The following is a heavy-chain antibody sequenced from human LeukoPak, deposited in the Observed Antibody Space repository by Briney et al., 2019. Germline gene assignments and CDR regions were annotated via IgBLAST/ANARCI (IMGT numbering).Heavy chain of an antibody. J-gene: IGHJ3*02. D-gene: IGHD6-6*01. V-gene: IGHV3-30*18. Sequence: GGPLRLSCAASGFTFSSYGMHWVRQAPGKGLEWVAVISYDGSNKYYADSVKGRFTISRDNSKNTLYLQMNSLRAEDTAVYYCAKVLASQLGNDAFDIWGQGTMVTVSS. CDR3: AKVLASQLGNDAFDI. CDR2: ISYDGSNK. CDR1: GFTFSSYG.